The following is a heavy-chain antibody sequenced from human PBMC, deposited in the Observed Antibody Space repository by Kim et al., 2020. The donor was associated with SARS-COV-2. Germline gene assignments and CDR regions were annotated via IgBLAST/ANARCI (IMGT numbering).Heavy chain of an antibody. V-gene: IGHV1-46*01. CDR3: ASALAGDDAFDI. CDR2: INPSGGST. Sequence: ASVKVSCKASGYTFTSYYMHWVRQAPGQGLEWMGIINPSGGSTSYAQKFQGRVTMTRDTSTSTVYMELSSLRSEDTAVYYCASALAGDDAFDIWGQGTIVTLSP. J-gene: IGHJ3*02. CDR1: GYTFTSYY. D-gene: IGHD2-21*01.